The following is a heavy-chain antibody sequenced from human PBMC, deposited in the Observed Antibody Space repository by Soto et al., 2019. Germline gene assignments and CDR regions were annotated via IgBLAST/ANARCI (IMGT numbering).Heavy chain of an antibody. J-gene: IGHJ6*02. Sequence: EVQLVESGGGLVQPGGSLRLSCTASGFGFNGYDLHWVRQAPGKNLEWVAAISTPGDTYYLGSVKGRFTISREDAKNRLSLQMNSLRVGDTAVYYCARGGDRFDGMDVWGQGTTVTVSS. CDR1: GFGFNGYD. D-gene: IGHD3-16*01. V-gene: IGHV3-13*01. CDR3: ARGGDRFDGMDV. CDR2: ISTPGDT.